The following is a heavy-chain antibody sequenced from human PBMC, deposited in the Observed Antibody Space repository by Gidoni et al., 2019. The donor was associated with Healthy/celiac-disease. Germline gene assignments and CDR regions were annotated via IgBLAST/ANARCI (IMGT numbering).Heavy chain of an antibody. CDR2: ISYDGSNK. V-gene: IGHV3-30*03. J-gene: IGHJ4*02. Sequence: QLQLLESGGGVVQPGSSLRLSCAASGFTFSSYGMHWVRKAPGKGLEWVAVISYDGSNKYYADSVKGRFTISRDNSKNTLYLQMNSLRAEDTAVYYCATHPGPGIAAAGVDYWGQGTLVTVSS. CDR3: ATHPGPGIAAAGVDY. CDR1: GFTFSSYG. D-gene: IGHD6-13*01.